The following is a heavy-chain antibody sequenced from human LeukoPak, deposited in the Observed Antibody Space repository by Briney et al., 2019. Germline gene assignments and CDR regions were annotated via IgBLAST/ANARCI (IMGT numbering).Heavy chain of an antibody. V-gene: IGHV3-23*01. J-gene: IGHJ4*02. CDR3: AKLVATVTYFDY. CDR1: GFTFSSYD. D-gene: IGHD5-12*01. Sequence: GGSLRLSCAASGFTFSSYDMSWVRQAPGKGPEWVSGISGSGGTTYYADSVKGRFTISRDNSKNTLYLQMNSLRADDTAVYYCAKLVATVTYFDYWGQGTLVTVS. CDR2: ISGSGGTT.